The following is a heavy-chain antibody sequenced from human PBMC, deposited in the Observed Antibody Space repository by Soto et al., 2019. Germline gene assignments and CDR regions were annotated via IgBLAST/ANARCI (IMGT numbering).Heavy chain of an antibody. J-gene: IGHJ4*02. V-gene: IGHV3-23*01. CDR1: GFTFSSYA. Sequence: LRLSCAASGFTFSSYAMGWVRQGPGKGLEWVAVVSIGGSTHYADSVRGRFTISRDNSKNTLSLQMNSLTAEDTAVYFCAKRRGAGGHFDYWGQGALATVSS. CDR3: AKRRGAGGHFDY. D-gene: IGHD2-15*01. CDR2: VSIGGST.